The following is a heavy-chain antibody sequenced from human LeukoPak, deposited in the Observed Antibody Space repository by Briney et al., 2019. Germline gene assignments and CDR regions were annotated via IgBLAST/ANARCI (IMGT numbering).Heavy chain of an antibody. CDR1: GVSISSGGYY. D-gene: IGHD3-10*01. J-gene: IGHJ3*02. CDR2: IYYSGST. CDR3: ARAYGSGSYKAFDI. V-gene: IGHV4-31*03. Sequence: SQTLSLTCTVSGVSISSGGYYWRWLRQHPGKGLEWIGYIYYSGSTYYNPSLKSRVTISVDTSKNQFSLKLSSVTAADTAVYYCARAYGSGSYKAFDIWGQGTMVTVSS.